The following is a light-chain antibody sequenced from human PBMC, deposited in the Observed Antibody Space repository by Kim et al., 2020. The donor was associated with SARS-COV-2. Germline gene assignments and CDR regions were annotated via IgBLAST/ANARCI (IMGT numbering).Light chain of an antibody. J-gene: IGLJ3*02. V-gene: IGLV4-69*01. CDR2: VNSDDSH. CDR3: QTWDSGFWV. CDR1: SGHSNYA. Sequence: QPVLTQSPSASASLGASVKLTCTLSSGHSNYAIAWHQQQPEKSPRYLMMVNSDDSHPKDVGIPDRFSGSSSGAERYLTISSLQSEDETDYYCQTWDSGFWVFGGGTQLTVL.